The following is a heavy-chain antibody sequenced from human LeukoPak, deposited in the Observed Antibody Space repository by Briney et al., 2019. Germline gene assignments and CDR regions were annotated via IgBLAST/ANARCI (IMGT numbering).Heavy chain of an antibody. V-gene: IGHV1-69*04. D-gene: IGHD3-10*01. J-gene: IGHJ4*02. CDR1: GGTFSSYA. Sequence: GASVKVSCKASGGTFSSYAISWVRQAPGQGLEWMGRIIPILGIANYAQKFQGRVMITADKSTSTAYMELSSLRSEDTAVYYCARTMVRGVFDYWGQGTLVTVSS. CDR3: ARTMVRGVFDY. CDR2: IIPILGIA.